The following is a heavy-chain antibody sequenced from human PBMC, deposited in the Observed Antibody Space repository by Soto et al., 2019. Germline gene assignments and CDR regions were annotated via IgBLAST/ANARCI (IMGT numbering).Heavy chain of an antibody. Sequence: PSETLSLTXTVSGGSISSYYWSWIRQPPGKGLEWIGYIYYSGSTNYNPSLKSRVTISVDTSKNQFSLKLSSVTAADTAVYYCARDGGGYDFWSGYGDVWGQGTTVTVSS. CDR1: GGSISSYY. CDR2: IYYSGST. J-gene: IGHJ6*02. D-gene: IGHD3-3*01. V-gene: IGHV4-59*01. CDR3: ARDGGGYDFWSGYGDV.